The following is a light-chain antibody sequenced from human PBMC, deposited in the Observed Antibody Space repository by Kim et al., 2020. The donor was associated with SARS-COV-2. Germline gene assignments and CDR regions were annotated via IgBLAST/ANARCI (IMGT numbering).Light chain of an antibody. V-gene: IGKV1-9*01. CDR3: QQLNDYPIT. J-gene: IGKJ5*01. Sequence: ASVGDRVTITCRASQDNSSYFAWYQQKPWRAPKLLIHAASTLQSGVPSRFSGSGSETEFTLTISSLQPEDFATYYCQQLNDYPITFGQGTRLEIK. CDR2: AAS. CDR1: QDNSSY.